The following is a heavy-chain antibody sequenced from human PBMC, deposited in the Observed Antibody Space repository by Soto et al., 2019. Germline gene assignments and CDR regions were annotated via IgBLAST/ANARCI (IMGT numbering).Heavy chain of an antibody. J-gene: IGHJ3*02. D-gene: IGHD5-18*01. CDR1: GGSISSSSYY. V-gene: IGHV4-39*01. CDR2: IYYSGST. Sequence: SETLSLTCTVSGGSISSSSYYWGWIRQPPGKGLEWIGSIYYSGSTYYNPSLKSRVAISVDTSKNQFSLKLSSVTAADTAVYYCASPGYSYGQDDAFDIWGQGTMVTVSS. CDR3: ASPGYSYGQDDAFDI.